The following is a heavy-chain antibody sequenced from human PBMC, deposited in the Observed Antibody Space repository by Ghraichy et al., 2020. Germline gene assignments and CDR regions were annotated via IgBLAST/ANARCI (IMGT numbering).Heavy chain of an antibody. J-gene: IGHJ4*02. D-gene: IGHD3-22*01. Sequence: GGSLRLSCAASGFTFSSYDMHWVRQATGKGLEWVSAIGTAGDTYYPGSVKGRFTISRENPKNSLYLQMNSLRAGDTAVYYCARGSGDSSGYYDLPFDYWGQGTLVTVSS. CDR1: GFTFSSYD. CDR2: IGTAGDT. CDR3: ARGSGDSSGYYDLPFDY. V-gene: IGHV3-13*04.